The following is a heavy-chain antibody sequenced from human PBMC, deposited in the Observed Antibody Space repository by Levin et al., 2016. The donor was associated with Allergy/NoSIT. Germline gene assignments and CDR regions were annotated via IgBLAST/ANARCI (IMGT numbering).Heavy chain of an antibody. CDR3: ARGSLPAPKLWWSYYGMDV. V-gene: IGHV1-2*04. D-gene: IGHD2-21*01. Sequence: ASVKVSCKASGYTFTGYYMHWVRQAPGQGLEWMGWINPNSGGTNYAQKFQGWVTMTRDTSISTAYMELSRLRSDDTAVYYCARGSLPAPKLWWSYYGMDVWGQGTTVTVSS. CDR2: INPNSGGT. J-gene: IGHJ6*02. CDR1: GYTFTGYY.